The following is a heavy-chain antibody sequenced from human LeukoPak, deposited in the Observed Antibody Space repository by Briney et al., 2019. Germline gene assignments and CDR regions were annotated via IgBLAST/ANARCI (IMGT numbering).Heavy chain of an antibody. D-gene: IGHD4/OR15-4a*01. V-gene: IGHV3-21*06. CDR3: VRIPNSANFPNWFDP. CDR2: ISSSSNYI. Sequence: PVGSLRLSCAASGFTFSSSTMNWVRQAPGKGLEWVSSISSSSNYIYYADSVKGRFTISRDNAKNSLYLQMNSLRAEDTAVYYCVRIPNSANFPNWFDPWGQGALVTVSS. J-gene: IGHJ5*02. CDR1: GFTFSSST.